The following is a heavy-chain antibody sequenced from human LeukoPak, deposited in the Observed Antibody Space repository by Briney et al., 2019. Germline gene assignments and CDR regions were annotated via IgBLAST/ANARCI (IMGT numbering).Heavy chain of an antibody. CDR1: GGSISSGSYY. CDR3: ASTVTPWAFDY. V-gene: IGHV4-61*02. Sequence: SQTLSLTCTVSGGSISSGSYYWSWIRQPAGKGLEWIGRIYASGSTNYSPSLKSRVTISVDTSKNQFSLKLSSVTAADTAVYYCASTVTPWAFDYWGQGTLVTVSS. J-gene: IGHJ4*02. CDR2: IYASGST. D-gene: IGHD4-17*01.